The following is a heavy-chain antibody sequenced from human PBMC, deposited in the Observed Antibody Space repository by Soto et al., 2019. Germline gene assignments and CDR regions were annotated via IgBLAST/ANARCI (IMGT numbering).Heavy chain of an antibody. V-gene: IGHV4-34*01. CDR3: ARDRVWFGELSGFDP. CDR1: GGSFSGYY. D-gene: IGHD3-10*01. CDR2: INHSGST. J-gene: IGHJ5*02. Sequence: LSLTCAVYGGSFSGYYWSWIRQPPGKGLEWIGEINHSGSTNYNPSLKSRVTISVDTSKNQFSLKLSSVTAADTAVYYCARDRVWFGELSGFDPWGQGTLVTVSS.